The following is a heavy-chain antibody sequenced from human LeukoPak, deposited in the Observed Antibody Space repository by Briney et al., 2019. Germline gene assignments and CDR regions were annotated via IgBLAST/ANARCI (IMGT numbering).Heavy chain of an antibody. V-gene: IGHV7-4-1*02. CDR1: GYTFTSYA. J-gene: IGHJ5*02. Sequence: ASVKVSCKASGYTFTSYAMNWVRQAPGQGLEWMGWINTNTGNPTYAQGFTGRFVFSLDTSVSTAYLQISGLKAEDTAVYYCARDPAGSGRVYNWFDPWGQGTLVTVSS. D-gene: IGHD1-26*01. CDR3: ARDPAGSGRVYNWFDP. CDR2: INTNTGNP.